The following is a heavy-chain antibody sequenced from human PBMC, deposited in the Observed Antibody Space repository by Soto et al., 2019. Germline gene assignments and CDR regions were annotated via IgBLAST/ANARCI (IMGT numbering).Heavy chain of an antibody. CDR2: ISFDGSNK. CDR1: GFTFTSSA. J-gene: IGHJ4*02. CDR3: ACGSPGRILTGYYAVDY. D-gene: IGHD3-9*01. V-gene: IGHV3-30-3*01. Sequence: GGSLRLSCAASGFTFTSSAMHWVRQAPGKGLEWVALISFDGSNKYYADSVKGRFTISRDNSKNTLYLQMNSLRAEDTAVYYGACGSPGRILTGYYAVDYWGQGALVTVSS.